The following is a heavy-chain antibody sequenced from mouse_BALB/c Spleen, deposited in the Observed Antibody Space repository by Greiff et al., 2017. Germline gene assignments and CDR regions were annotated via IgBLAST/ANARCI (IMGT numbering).Heavy chain of an antibody. J-gene: IGHJ3*01. CDR3: ARDLTLLRLFAY. CDR2: INSNGGST. CDR1: GFTFSSYG. V-gene: IGHV5-6-3*01. D-gene: IGHD1-2*01. Sequence: EVMLVESGGGLVQPGGSLKLSCAASGFTFSSYGMSWVRQTPDKRLELVATINSNGGSTYYPDSVKGRFTISRDNAKNTLYLQMSSLKSEDTAMYYCARDLTLLRLFAYWGQGTLVTVSA.